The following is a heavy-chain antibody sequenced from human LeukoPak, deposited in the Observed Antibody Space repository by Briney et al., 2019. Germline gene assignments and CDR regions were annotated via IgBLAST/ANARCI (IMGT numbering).Heavy chain of an antibody. Sequence: SETLSLTCTVSGGSISSSSYYWGWIRQPPGKGLEWIGSIYYSGRTYNNPSLKSRVTISVDTSKNQFSLKLSSVTAADTAVYYCARDSSSWYGGNPGQFDYWGQGTLVTVSS. D-gene: IGHD6-13*01. V-gene: IGHV4-39*02. CDR3: ARDSSSWYGGNPGQFDY. CDR2: IYYSGRT. CDR1: GGSISSSSYY. J-gene: IGHJ4*02.